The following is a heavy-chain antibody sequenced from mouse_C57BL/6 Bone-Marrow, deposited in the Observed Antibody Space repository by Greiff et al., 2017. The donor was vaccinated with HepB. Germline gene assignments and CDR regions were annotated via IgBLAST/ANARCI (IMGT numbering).Heavy chain of an antibody. CDR2: ISSGSSTI. CDR1: GFTFSDYG. CDR3: ARCLIYYYGSSRYYYAMDY. D-gene: IGHD1-1*01. Sequence: EVKVEESGGGLVKPGGSLKLSCAASGFTFSDYGMHWVRQAPEKGLEWVAYISSGSSTIYYADTVKGRFTISRDNAKNTLFLQMTSLRSEDTAMYYCARCLIYYYGSSRYYYAMDYWGQGTSVTVSS. J-gene: IGHJ4*01. V-gene: IGHV5-17*01.